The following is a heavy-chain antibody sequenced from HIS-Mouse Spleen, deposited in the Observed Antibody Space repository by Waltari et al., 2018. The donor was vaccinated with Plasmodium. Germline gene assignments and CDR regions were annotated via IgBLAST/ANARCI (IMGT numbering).Heavy chain of an antibody. CDR2: NNHSGST. V-gene: IGHV4-34*01. CDR3: ARAYYDFWSGYRFDY. CDR1: GGSFSGYY. Sequence: QVQLQQWGAGLLKPSETLSLTCAVYGGSFSGYYWSWIRQPPGKGLEWIGENNHSGSTNYNPSVKSRVTISVDTSKNQFSLKLSSVTAADTAVYYCARAYYDFWSGYRFDYWGQGTLVTVSS. D-gene: IGHD3-3*01. J-gene: IGHJ4*02.